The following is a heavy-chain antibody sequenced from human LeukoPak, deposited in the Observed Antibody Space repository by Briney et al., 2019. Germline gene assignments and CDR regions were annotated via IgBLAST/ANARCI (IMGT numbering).Heavy chain of an antibody. D-gene: IGHD3-10*01. J-gene: IGHJ4*02. Sequence: RASVKVSCKTSGYSFTSFYIHWLRQAPGQGFEWIGWSDPNTGATKYEHFQGRVTMTTDTSIRTAYMDLTRLTSDDTAVYYCARANPYDNKGYSPELRYWGQGTLVTVSS. V-gene: IGHV1-2*07. CDR2: SDPNTGAT. CDR3: ARANPYDNKGYSPELRY. CDR1: GYSFTSFY.